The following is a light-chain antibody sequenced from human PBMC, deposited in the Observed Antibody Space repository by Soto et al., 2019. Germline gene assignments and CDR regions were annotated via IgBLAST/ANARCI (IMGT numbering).Light chain of an antibody. V-gene: IGKV3-11*01. Sequence: EIVLTQFPASLSLSPGETATLSCRASEGVSNYLAWYQQKPGQAPRLLIYDASNRATAIPARFSGSGSGTDVTLTISSLEPEDSALYFCRQRSHWLTFGGGTKVEIK. CDR2: DAS. J-gene: IGKJ4*01. CDR1: EGVSNY. CDR3: RQRSHWLT.